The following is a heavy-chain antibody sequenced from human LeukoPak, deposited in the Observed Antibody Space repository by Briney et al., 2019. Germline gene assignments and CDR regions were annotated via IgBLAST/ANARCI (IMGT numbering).Heavy chain of an antibody. D-gene: IGHD5-24*01. CDR1: GGSISSYY. CDR2: IYYSGST. Sequence: TETLSLTRTVSGGSISSYYWSWIRQPPGKGLEWIGYIYYSGSTNYNPSLKSRVTISVDTSKNQFSLKLSSVTAGDTAVYYCARVEMATIPYFDYWGQGTLVTVSS. V-gene: IGHV4-59*01. CDR3: ARVEMATIPYFDY. J-gene: IGHJ4*02.